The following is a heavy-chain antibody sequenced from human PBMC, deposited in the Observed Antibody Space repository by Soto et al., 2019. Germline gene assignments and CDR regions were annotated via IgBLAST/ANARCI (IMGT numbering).Heavy chain of an antibody. CDR3: ARGHRLDSDFDY. Sequence: GGSLRLSCAASGFTFSSYDMHWVRQATGKGLEWVSAIGTAGDTYYPGSVKGRFTISRENAKNSLYLQMNSLRAEDTAVYYCARGHRLDSDFDYWGQGALVTVSS. CDR1: GFTFSSYD. J-gene: IGHJ4*02. V-gene: IGHV3-13*01. CDR2: IGTAGDT. D-gene: IGHD6-19*01.